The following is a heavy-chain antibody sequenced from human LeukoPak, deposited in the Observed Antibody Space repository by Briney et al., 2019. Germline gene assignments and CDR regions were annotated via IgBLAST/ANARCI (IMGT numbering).Heavy chain of an antibody. J-gene: IGHJ6*02. V-gene: IGHV1-69*13. CDR1: GGTFSSYA. D-gene: IGHD6-19*01. Sequence: ASVKVSCKASGGTFSSYAISWVRQAPGQGLEWMGGIIPIFGTANYAQKFQGRVTITADESTSTAYMELSSLRSEDTVVYYCASSEGGSSGWYSVPHNYYYYYGMDVWAKGPRSPSP. CDR3: ASSEGGSSGWYSVPHNYYYYYGMDV. CDR2: IIPIFGTA.